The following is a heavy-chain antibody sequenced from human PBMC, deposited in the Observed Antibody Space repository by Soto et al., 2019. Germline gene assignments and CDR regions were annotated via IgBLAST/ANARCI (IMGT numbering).Heavy chain of an antibody. CDR3: ARDWEFGY. V-gene: IGHV1-46*01. D-gene: IGHD1-26*01. CDR2: INPSGDTA. CDR1: GYTFSSYY. J-gene: IGHJ4*02. Sequence: ASVKVSCKASGYTFSSYYMHWVRQAPGQGLEWMAVINPSGDTATYAQKFQGRVTMTRDTSTSTLFMELSSLRSEDTAVYFCARDWEFGYWGQGTLVTVSS.